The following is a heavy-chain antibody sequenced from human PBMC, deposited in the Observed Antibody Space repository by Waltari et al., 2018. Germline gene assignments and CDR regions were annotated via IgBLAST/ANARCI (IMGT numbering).Heavy chain of an antibody. D-gene: IGHD3-9*01. Sequence: QLQLLESGPGLVKPSETLSLNCSVSGGSMSTSSSYWGWIRQSPGRGLEWIGSVFYSGTTYYHLSLKNRLTLSVDTSNNQFSRKLTSVTAADTALYYCAILGKENKYLTVGAFDSWGPGKMVTVS. CDR1: GGSMSTSSSY. CDR3: AILGKENKYLTVGAFDS. CDR2: VFYSGTT. V-gene: IGHV4-39*01. J-gene: IGHJ3*02.